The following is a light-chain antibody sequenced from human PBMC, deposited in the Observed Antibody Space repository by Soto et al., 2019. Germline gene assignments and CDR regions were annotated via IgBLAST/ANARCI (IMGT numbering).Light chain of an antibody. Sequence: DIQMTQSPSSLYASVGDRVTITCRASQGVSGYLIWYQQRHGRAPKLLIYGASNLLSGVPSRFSGSGSGTNFTLTISSLQPEDFATYYCQQSYKAPHTFGQGTKVESK. V-gene: IGKV1-39*01. CDR2: GAS. J-gene: IGKJ2*01. CDR1: QGVSGY. CDR3: QQSYKAPHT.